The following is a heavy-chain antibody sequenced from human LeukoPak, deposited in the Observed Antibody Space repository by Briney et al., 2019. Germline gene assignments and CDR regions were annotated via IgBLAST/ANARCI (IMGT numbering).Heavy chain of an antibody. Sequence: SETLSLTCAVYGGSFSGYYWSWIRQPPGKGLEWIGEINHSGSTNYNPSLKSRVTISVDTSKNQFSLKLSSVTAADTAVYYCARGKGVLRYFDWLLSPNWFDRWGQGTLVTVSS. CDR1: GGSFSGYY. D-gene: IGHD3-9*01. V-gene: IGHV4-34*01. CDR3: ARGKGVLRYFDWLLSPNWFDR. J-gene: IGHJ5*02. CDR2: INHSGST.